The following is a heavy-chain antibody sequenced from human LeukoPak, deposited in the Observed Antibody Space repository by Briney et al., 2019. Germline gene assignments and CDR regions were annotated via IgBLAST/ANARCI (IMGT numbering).Heavy chain of an antibody. CDR1: GYTFTIYG. Sequence: ASVKVSCTSSGYTFTIYGISWVRQAPGQGREWMGWISVYNGNTNYAQKLQGRVTMTTDTSTSTAYMELKSLRSEDTAVYYCARDNRGYCSGGSCYSVDYWGQGTLVTVSS. J-gene: IGHJ4*02. D-gene: IGHD2-15*01. CDR3: ARDNRGYCSGGSCYSVDY. CDR2: ISVYNGNT. V-gene: IGHV1-18*01.